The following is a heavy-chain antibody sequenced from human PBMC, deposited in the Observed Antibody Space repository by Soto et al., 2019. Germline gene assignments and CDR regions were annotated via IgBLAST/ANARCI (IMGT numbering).Heavy chain of an antibody. Sequence: SETLSLTCYVSGDSISSGFYWAWIRQSPGKGLEWIGSIFHSGNVFYNPSLQSRVIMSVDTSKNQFSLTLNSVTATDTAVYYCAGTHSGFLDWFDPWGQGTLVTVSS. D-gene: IGHD3-10*01. J-gene: IGHJ5*02. V-gene: IGHV4-38-2*01. CDR1: GDSISSGFY. CDR3: AGTHSGFLDWFDP. CDR2: IFHSGNV.